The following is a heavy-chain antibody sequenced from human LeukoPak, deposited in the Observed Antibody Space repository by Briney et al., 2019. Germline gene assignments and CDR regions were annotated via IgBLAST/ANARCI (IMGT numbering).Heavy chain of an antibody. V-gene: IGHV4-59*12. CDR3: ARRYSSSWYHY. D-gene: IGHD6-13*01. CDR2: IYYSGST. J-gene: IGHJ4*02. CDR1: GGSLSSYY. Sequence: SETLSLTCTVSGGSLSSYYWSWLRQPPGKGLEWIGYIYYSGSTNYNPSLKSRVTISVDTSKNQFSLKLSSVTAADTAVYYCARRYSSSWYHYWGQGTLVTVSS.